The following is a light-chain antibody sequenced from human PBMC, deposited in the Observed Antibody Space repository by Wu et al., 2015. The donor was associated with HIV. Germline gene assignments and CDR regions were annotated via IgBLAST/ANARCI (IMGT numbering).Light chain of an antibody. CDR3: QQYGSPYS. V-gene: IGKV3-20*01. CDR1: QSISSNY. CDR2: GAS. Sequence: EIVLTQSPATLSLSPGERATLSCRASQSISSNYLAWYQQKPGQAPRVLIYGASSRAAGIPDRFSGSGSGTDFTLTISRLEPEDFAVYYCQQYGSPYSFGQGTKLEIK. J-gene: IGKJ2*03.